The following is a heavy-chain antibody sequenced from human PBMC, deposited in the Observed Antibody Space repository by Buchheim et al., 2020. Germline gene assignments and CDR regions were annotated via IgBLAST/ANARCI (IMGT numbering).Heavy chain of an antibody. V-gene: IGHV4-61*08. D-gene: IGHD1-26*01. CDR2: IDHRGST. CDR1: GASVRSGGFY. Sequence: QVQLQESGPGLVKPSETLSLTCSVSGASVRSGGFYWGWIRQSPGKGLEWIAYIDHRGSTNHNPSLQIRVSISVDTSKNSFSLKLSSVTAADTAVYYCARVEWEYYWLDPWGQGT. J-gene: IGHJ5*02. CDR3: ARVEWEYYWLDP.